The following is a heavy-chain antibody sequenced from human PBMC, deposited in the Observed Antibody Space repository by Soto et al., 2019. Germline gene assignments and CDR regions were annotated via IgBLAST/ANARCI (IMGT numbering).Heavy chain of an antibody. CDR2: FYYTGSI. CDR3: ARGRHILTGYYTTYYYYGLDG. D-gene: IGHD3-9*01. CDR1: GGSVSSGNYY. J-gene: IGHJ6*02. Sequence: PSETLSLTCTVSGGSVSSGNYYWSWIRQPPGEGLEWIGYFYYTGSINYNPSLKSRVTISVDTSKNQFSLKLSSVTAADTAVYYWARGRHILTGYYTTYYYYGLDGWGQAITVTVAS. V-gene: IGHV4-61*01.